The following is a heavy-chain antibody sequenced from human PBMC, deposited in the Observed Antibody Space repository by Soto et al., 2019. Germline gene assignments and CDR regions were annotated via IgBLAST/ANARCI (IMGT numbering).Heavy chain of an antibody. D-gene: IGHD2-15*01. CDR3: AKGGFWVVVAAPLYYYYSYRDV. Sequence: GGSLRLSCAASGFTFSSYGMSWVRQAPGKGLEWVSGISGSGGSTYYADSVKGRFTISRDNSKNTLYLQMNSLRAEDTAVYYCAKGGFWVVVAAPLYYYYSYRDVRGKGTRVTVS. J-gene: IGHJ6*03. V-gene: IGHV3-23*01. CDR1: GFTFSSYG. CDR2: ISGSGGST.